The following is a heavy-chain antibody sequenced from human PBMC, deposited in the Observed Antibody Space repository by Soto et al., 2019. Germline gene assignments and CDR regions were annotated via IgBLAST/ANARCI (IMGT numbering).Heavy chain of an antibody. V-gene: IGHV2-5*02. Sequence: SGPTLVNPTPTLTLTCTFSGFSLSTSGVGVGWIRQPPGKALEWLALIYWDDDKRYSPSLKSRLTITKDTSKNQVVLTMTNMDPVDTATYYCTHMPIIRYTYYYGMDVWGQGTTVTVSS. D-gene: IGHD3-9*01. CDR1: GFSLSTSGVG. CDR3: THMPIIRYTYYYGMDV. CDR2: IYWDDDK. J-gene: IGHJ6*02.